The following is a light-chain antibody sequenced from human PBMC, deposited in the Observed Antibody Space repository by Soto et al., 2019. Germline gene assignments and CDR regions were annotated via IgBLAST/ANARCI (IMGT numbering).Light chain of an antibody. CDR3: QQYGSSPPSST. V-gene: IGKV3-20*01. J-gene: IGKJ5*01. Sequence: EVVMTQSPATLSVSPGERVTLSCRASQSVRSNLAWYQQKPGQAPRLLIYGASNRATDIPDRFSGRGSGTDFTLTISRLEPEDFAVYYCQQYGSSPPSSTFGQGTRLEIK. CDR1: QSVRSN. CDR2: GAS.